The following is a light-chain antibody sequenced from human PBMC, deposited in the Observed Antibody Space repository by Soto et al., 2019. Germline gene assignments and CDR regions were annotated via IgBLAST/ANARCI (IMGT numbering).Light chain of an antibody. J-gene: IGLJ3*02. V-gene: IGLV1-44*01. Sequence: QSVLTQPPSASGTPGQRVTISCSGSSSNIGSNAVNWYQQLPGTAPKLLIYTFAQRPSGVPDRFSGSKSGTSASLAISGLQSEDGADYYCASWDVSLNAWVFGGGTKVTVL. CDR3: ASWDVSLNAWV. CDR1: SSNIGSNA. CDR2: TFA.